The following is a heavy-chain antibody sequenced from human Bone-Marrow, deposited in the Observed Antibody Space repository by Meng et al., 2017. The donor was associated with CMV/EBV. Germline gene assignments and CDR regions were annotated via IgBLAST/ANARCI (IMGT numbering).Heavy chain of an antibody. Sequence: ASVKVSCKASGGTFSSYTISWVRQAPGQGLEWMGWISPYNGNTNYAQKVQGRVTMTTDTSTRTAYMELRSLRSDDTAVYFCAIDRRMIAARPRDYSYGMDVWGQGTTVTVSS. V-gene: IGHV1-18*01. CDR1: GGTFSSYT. CDR2: ISPYNGNT. D-gene: IGHD6-6*01. J-gene: IGHJ6*02. CDR3: AIDRRMIAARPRDYSYGMDV.